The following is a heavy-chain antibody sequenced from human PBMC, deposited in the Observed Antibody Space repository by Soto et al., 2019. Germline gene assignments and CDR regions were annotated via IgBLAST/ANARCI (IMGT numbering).Heavy chain of an antibody. CDR1: GYSFADYW. J-gene: IGHJ4*02. Sequence: GESLKISCNGSGYSFADYWITWVLQKPGKGLEWMGRIDPSDSQTYYSPSFRGHVTISVTKSITTVFLQWSSLRASDTAMYYCARQIYDSDTGPNFQYYFDSWGQGTPVTGSS. D-gene: IGHD3-22*01. V-gene: IGHV5-10-1*01. CDR3: ARQIYDSDTGPNFQYYFDS. CDR2: IDPSDSQT.